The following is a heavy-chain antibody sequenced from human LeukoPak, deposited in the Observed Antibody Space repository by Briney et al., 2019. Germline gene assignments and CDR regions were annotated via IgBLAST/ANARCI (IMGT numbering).Heavy chain of an antibody. CDR3: ARFCSGGSCPDY. D-gene: IGHD2-15*01. Sequence: SETLSLTCTVSGGSISGYYWTWLRQPPGKGLEWIGYIYYSGSTSYNPSLRSRVTMSVDTSKNQVSLKLTSVTAADTAVYYCARFCSGGSCPDYWGQGTLVTVSS. V-gene: IGHV4-59*01. CDR1: GGSISGYY. J-gene: IGHJ4*02. CDR2: IYYSGST.